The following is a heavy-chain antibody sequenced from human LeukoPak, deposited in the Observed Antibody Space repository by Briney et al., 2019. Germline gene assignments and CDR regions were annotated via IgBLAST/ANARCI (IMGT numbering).Heavy chain of an antibody. J-gene: IGHJ4*02. V-gene: IGHV4-39*01. CDR2: ISYSGIT. CDR1: GASFNSNNYY. CDR3: ASLILNDYDFSGYYDDY. Sequence: SETLSLTCTVSGASFNSNNYYWGWIRQPPGKGLEWIGTISYSGITYYNPSLKSRVFISVGTSNNQFSLKLNSVTAADTAVYYCASLILNDYDFSGYYDDYWGQGILVTVSS. D-gene: IGHD3-22*01.